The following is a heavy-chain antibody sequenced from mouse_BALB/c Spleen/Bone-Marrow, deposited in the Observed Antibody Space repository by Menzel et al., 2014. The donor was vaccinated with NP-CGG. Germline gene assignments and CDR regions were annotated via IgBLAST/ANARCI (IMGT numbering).Heavy chain of an antibody. V-gene: IGHV1-9*01. J-gene: IGHJ2*01. CDR3: TRWGWAFDY. D-gene: IGHD2-3*01. Sequence: QVQLQQSGAELMKPGASVKMSCKATGYTFSSYWIEWVKQRPGHGLEWIGEILPGSGSSNYNEKFKGKATITADTSSNTAYMQLSSLTSEDSAVYYCTRWGWAFDYWGQGTTLTVSS. CDR2: ILPGSGSS. CDR1: GYTFSSYW.